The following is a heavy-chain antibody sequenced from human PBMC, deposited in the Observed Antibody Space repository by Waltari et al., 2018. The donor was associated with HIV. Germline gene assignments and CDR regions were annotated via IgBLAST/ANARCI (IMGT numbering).Heavy chain of an antibody. CDR1: GGSISSYY. CDR3: ARDYDSSGYTFDY. D-gene: IGHD3-22*01. J-gene: IGHJ4*02. Sequence: QVQLQESGPGLVKPSETLSLTCTVPGGSISSYYWSWIRQPPGKGLAWIGYIYYSGSTHANPALKSRVTISVDTSKNQFSLKLSSVTAADTAVYYCARDYDSSGYTFDYWGQGTLVTVSS. CDR2: IYYSGST. V-gene: IGHV4-59*12.